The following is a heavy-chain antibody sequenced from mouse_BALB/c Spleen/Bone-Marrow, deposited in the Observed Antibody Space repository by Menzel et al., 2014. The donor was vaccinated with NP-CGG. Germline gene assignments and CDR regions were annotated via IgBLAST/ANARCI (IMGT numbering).Heavy chain of an antibody. CDR2: ISSGSSTI. Sequence: VMLVESGAGLVQPGGSRKLSCAASGFTFSSFGLHWVRPAPEKGLEWVAYISSGSSTIYYADTVKGRFTISRDNPKNTLFLQMTSLRSEDTAMYYCARGGNFAWFAYWGQGTLVTVSA. CDR3: ARGGNFAWFAY. D-gene: IGHD2-1*01. CDR1: GFTFSSFG. V-gene: IGHV5-17*02. J-gene: IGHJ3*01.